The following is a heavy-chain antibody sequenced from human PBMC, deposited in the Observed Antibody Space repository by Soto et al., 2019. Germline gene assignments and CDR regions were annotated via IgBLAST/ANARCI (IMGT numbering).Heavy chain of an antibody. CDR2: ISNNGGST. V-gene: IGHV3-23*01. CDR3: AKDESAGYYYFDY. CDR1: GFTFSNYA. J-gene: IGHJ4*02. D-gene: IGHD3-9*01. Sequence: EVQLLESGGGLVQPGGSLRLSCAASGFTFSNYAMSWVRQAPAKGLEWVSVISNNGGSTYYADSVKGRFTISRDNSKNTLYLQMNSLRAEDTAVYYCAKDESAGYYYFDYWGQGTLVTVSS.